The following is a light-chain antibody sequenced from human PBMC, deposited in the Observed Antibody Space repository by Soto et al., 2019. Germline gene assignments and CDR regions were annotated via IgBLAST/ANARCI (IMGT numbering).Light chain of an antibody. CDR1: ESVSSD. Sequence: TVMTQFPATLSVSPGDRVTLSCRASESVSSDVAWYQQKPGQSPRLLIFGASTRATSIPARFTGSRSGTEFSLTISSLQSEDFAVYYCQQYSTWPRTFGQGTKVDIK. J-gene: IGKJ1*01. V-gene: IGKV3-15*01. CDR3: QQYSTWPRT. CDR2: GAS.